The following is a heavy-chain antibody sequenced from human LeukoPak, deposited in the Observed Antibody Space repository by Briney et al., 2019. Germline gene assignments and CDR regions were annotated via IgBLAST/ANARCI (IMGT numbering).Heavy chain of an antibody. CDR2: ISAYNGNT. D-gene: IGHD6-6*01. Sequence: ASVKVSCKASGYTFTSYGISWVRQAPGQGLEWMGWISAYNGNTNYAQKLQGRVTMTTDTSTSTAYMELRSPRSDDTAVYYCARGGEYSSSSDSYYFDYWGQGTLVTVSS. CDR1: GYTFTSYG. J-gene: IGHJ4*02. V-gene: IGHV1-18*01. CDR3: ARGGEYSSSSDSYYFDY.